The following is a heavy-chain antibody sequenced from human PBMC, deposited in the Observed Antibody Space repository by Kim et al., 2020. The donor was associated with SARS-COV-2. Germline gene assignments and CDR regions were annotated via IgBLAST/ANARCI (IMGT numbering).Heavy chain of an antibody. CDR1: GGSISSGDCY. J-gene: IGHJ4*02. V-gene: IGHV4-31*11. D-gene: IGHD4-17*01. CDR2: LYCSGST. CDR3: ARAGVTTVSTYDY. Sequence: SETLSLTCAVSGGSISSGDCYWSCIRPRPGKGLEWVVYLYCSGSTYSNPSLQGRVTISVDKYQNPFSLRLSSVTAAATSVYYCARAGVTTVSTYDYCGQ.